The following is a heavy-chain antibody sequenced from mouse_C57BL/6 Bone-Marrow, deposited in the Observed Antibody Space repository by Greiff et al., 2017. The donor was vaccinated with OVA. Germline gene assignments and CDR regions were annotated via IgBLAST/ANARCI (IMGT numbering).Heavy chain of an antibody. CDR2: IFPGSGST. V-gene: IGHV1-75*01. Sequence: VKLQESGPELVKPGASVKISCKASGYTFTDYYINWVKQRPGQGLEWIGWIFPGSGSTYYNEKFKGKATLTVDTSSSTAYMLLSSLPSEDSAVYVCARRERLRRGYFDVWGTGTAVTVSS. J-gene: IGHJ1*03. CDR3: ARRERLRRGYFDV. CDR1: GYTFTDYY. D-gene: IGHD2-4*01.